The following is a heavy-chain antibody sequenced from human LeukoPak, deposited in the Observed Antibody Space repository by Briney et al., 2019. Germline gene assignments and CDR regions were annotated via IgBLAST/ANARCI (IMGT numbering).Heavy chain of an antibody. D-gene: IGHD1-26*01. V-gene: IGHV1-2*02. Sequence: ASVKVSCKASGYTFTGYYMHWVRQAPGQGLEWMGWINPNSGGTNYAQKFQGRVTMTRDTSISTACMELSRLRSDDTAVYYCARVSSGRANYYYYMDVWGKGTTATVSS. CDR2: INPNSGGT. J-gene: IGHJ6*03. CDR1: GYTFTGYY. CDR3: ARVSSGRANYYYYMDV.